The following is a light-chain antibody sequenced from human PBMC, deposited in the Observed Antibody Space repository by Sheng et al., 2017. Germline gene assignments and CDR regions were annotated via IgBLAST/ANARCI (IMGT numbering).Light chain of an antibody. J-gene: IGKJ3*01. CDR2: DAS. Sequence: DIQMTQSPSSLSASIGDTVIISCRASQAISNYLNWYQQKPGKAPKLLIYDASSLHSGVPSRFSGSGSGTDFTLTITGLQSEDFASYYCQQTYSMFPITFGPGTTVESN. CDR1: QAISNY. V-gene: IGKV1-39*01. CDR3: QQTYSMFPIT.